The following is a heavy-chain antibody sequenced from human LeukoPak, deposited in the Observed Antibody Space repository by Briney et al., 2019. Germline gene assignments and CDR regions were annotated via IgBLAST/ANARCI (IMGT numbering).Heavy chain of an antibody. D-gene: IGHD6-13*01. CDR3: ARHGPYSSSWYQYFQH. Sequence: SETLSLTCAVYGGSFSGYYWSWIRQPPGKGLEWIGEINHSGSTNYNPSLKSRVTISVDTSKNQFSLKLSSVTAADTAVYYYARHGPYSSSWYQYFQHWGQGTLVTVSS. CDR1: GGSFSGYY. CDR2: INHSGST. V-gene: IGHV4-34*01. J-gene: IGHJ1*01.